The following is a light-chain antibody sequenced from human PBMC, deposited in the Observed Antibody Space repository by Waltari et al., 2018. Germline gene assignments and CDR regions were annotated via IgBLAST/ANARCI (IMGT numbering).Light chain of an antibody. CDR1: QSVRSSS. CDR2: GAS. J-gene: IGKJ2*01. CDR3: QQYGNSQYT. Sequence: ETVLTQSPGTLSLSPGERATVSCRASQSVRSSSLAWYQQKPGQAPRRLIYGASSRATGIPDRFSGSGSGTDFTLTISRLEPEDFAVYYCQQYGNSQYTFGQGTKLEIK. V-gene: IGKV3-20*01.